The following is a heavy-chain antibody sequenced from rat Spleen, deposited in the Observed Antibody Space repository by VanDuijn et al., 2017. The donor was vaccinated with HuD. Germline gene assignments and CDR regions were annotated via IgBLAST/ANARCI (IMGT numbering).Heavy chain of an antibody. CDR2: IWAGGST. CDR1: GFSLTSNG. CDR3: ARQSYYYSGTDYFDY. V-gene: IGHV2-72*01. J-gene: IGHJ2*01. D-gene: IGHD1-1*01. Sequence: QVQLKESGPGLMQPSETLSLTCTVSGFSLTSNGVGWVRQPLGKGLVWMGTIWAGGSTNYNSAVQSRLSISRDTSKSQVFLKMNSLQPEDTGTYYCARQSYYYSGTDYFDYWGQGVMVTVSS.